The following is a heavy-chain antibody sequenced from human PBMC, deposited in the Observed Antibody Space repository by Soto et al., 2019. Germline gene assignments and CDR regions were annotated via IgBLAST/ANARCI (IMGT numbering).Heavy chain of an antibody. V-gene: IGHV5-51*01. Sequence: PGEFLKISCXASGYTFTACWVGWVRQTPGQGREWMGVIYPGDSTTRYNTSFQGQVTISVDKSSGTAYLHWLSLKPPDLGIHLCGSPGYYYHASRPNANDLWGQVTM. CDR3: GSPGYYYHASRPNANDL. J-gene: IGHJ3*01. D-gene: IGHD3-22*01. CDR2: IYPGDSTT. CDR1: GYTFTACW.